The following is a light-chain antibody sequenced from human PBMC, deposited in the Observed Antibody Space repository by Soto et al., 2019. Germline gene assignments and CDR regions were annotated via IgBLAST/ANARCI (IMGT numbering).Light chain of an antibody. CDR3: QQYDSSPRT. Sequence: ENVLTQSPGTLSLSPGERATLSCRASQSISSSSLAWYQQEPGRAPRLPIYHTSSRATGIPDRFSGSGSGTDFTLTISRLEPEDFAVYYCQQYDSSPRTFGQGTKVDIK. J-gene: IGKJ1*01. V-gene: IGKV3-20*01. CDR2: HTS. CDR1: QSISSSS.